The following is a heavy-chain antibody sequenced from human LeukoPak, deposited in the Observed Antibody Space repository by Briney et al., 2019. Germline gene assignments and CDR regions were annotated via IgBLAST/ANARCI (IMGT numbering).Heavy chain of an antibody. V-gene: IGHV4-59*08. CDR1: GGSTSSYS. D-gene: IGHD3-22*01. CDR2: IYDSGST. Sequence: PSETLSLTCTLSGGSTSSYSWSWIRQPPGKGLECIGYIYDSGSTNYNPSLKSRVAISVDKSKNQFSLKLSYVTAADTAVYYCARLSHYFDSSGYYYVRFFDYWGQGTLVTVSS. CDR3: ARLSHYFDSSGYYYVRFFDY. J-gene: IGHJ4*02.